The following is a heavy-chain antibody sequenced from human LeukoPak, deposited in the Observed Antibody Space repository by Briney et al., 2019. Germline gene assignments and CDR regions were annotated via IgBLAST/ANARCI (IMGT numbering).Heavy chain of an antibody. V-gene: IGHV1-8*01. CDR3: ARPKPMARGRWFDP. Sequence: ASVKVSCKASGYTFSNYEINWVRQATGQGLEWMGWMNPNSGDIGYAQKFQGRVTMTWNTSISTAYTELSSLRSEDTAVYYCARPKPMARGRWFDPWGQGTLVTVSS. CDR1: GYTFSNYE. D-gene: IGHD3-10*01. CDR2: MNPNSGDI. J-gene: IGHJ5*02.